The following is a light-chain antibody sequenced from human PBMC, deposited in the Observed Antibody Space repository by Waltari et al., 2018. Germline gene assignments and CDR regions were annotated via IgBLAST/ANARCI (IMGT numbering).Light chain of an antibody. CDR1: QSISNW. CDR2: KAS. Sequence: DIQMTQSPSTLSASVGDRVIITCRASQSISNWLAWYQQKPGKAPKLLIYKASNLESGVPSRFSGSGSGTEFTLTISSLQPDDFATYYCQQYDNYWTFGQGTKVDIK. V-gene: IGKV1-5*03. J-gene: IGKJ1*01. CDR3: QQYDNYWT.